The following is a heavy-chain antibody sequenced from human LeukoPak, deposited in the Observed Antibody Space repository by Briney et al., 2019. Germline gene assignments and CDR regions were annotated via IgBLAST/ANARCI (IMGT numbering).Heavy chain of an antibody. Sequence: GGSLRLSCAASGFTFSSYAMHWVRQAPGKGLEWVAVISYDGSNKYYADSVKGRFTISRDNSKNTLYLQMNSLRAEDTAVYYCARYYGGQILFDYWGQGTLVTVSS. CDR3: ARYYGGQILFDY. CDR1: GFTFSSYA. V-gene: IGHV3-30-3*01. D-gene: IGHD4-23*01. CDR2: ISYDGSNK. J-gene: IGHJ4*02.